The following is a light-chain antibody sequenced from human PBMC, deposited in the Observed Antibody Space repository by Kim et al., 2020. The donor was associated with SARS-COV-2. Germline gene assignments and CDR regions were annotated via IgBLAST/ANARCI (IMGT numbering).Light chain of an antibody. CDR2: DEP. CDR1: QSVGSS. V-gene: IGKV3-11*01. J-gene: IGKJ1*01. Sequence: LPAGERATPAGTVRQSVGSSLAWYQQKPGQAPRLLTYDEPTRALAIPARFTGSGFGQALPLPTRSLEPEDCQGYSCQKSNAWPQTFGQGTKVEIK. CDR3: QKSNAWPQT.